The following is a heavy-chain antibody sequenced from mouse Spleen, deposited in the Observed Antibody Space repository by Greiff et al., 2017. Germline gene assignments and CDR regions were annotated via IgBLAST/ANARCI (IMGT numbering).Heavy chain of an antibody. V-gene: IGHV1-4*01. CDR2: INPSSGYT. Sequence: QVQLKESGAELARPGASVKMSCKASGYTFTSYTMHWVKQRPGQGLEWIGYINPSSGYTKYNQKFKDKATLTADKSSSTAYMQLSSLTSEDSAVYYCARSVDSSGYLFAYWGQGTLVTVSA. D-gene: IGHD3-2*01. J-gene: IGHJ3*01. CDR1: GYTFTSYT. CDR3: ARSVDSSGYLFAY.